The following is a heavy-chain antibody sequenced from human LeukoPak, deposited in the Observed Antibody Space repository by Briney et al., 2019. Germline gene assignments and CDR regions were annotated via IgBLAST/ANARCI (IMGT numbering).Heavy chain of an antibody. CDR2: IYHSGST. D-gene: IGHD3-22*01. J-gene: IGHJ5*02. CDR3: ARDNYYDSSGSTLNWFDP. Sequence: SETLSLTCTVSGYSISSGYYWGWIRQPPGKGLEWIGSIYHSGSTYYNPSLKSRVTISVDTSKNQFSLKLSSVTAADTAVYYCARDNYYDSSGSTLNWFDPWGQGTLVTVSS. V-gene: IGHV4-38-2*02. CDR1: GYSISSGYY.